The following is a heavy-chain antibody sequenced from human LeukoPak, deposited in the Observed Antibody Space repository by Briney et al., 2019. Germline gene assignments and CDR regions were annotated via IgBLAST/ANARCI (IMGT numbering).Heavy chain of an antibody. CDR1: GFTFSSYA. Sequence: GGSLRLSCAASGFTFSSYAMHWVRQAPGKGLEWVAVISYDGSNKYYADSVKGRFTISRDNSKNTLYLQMNSLGAEDTAVYYCAREPAPIVVVPAASRYYYYYYSMDVWGKGTTVTVSS. D-gene: IGHD2-2*01. CDR2: ISYDGSNK. V-gene: IGHV3-30*04. J-gene: IGHJ6*04. CDR3: AREPAPIVVVPAASRYYYYYYSMDV.